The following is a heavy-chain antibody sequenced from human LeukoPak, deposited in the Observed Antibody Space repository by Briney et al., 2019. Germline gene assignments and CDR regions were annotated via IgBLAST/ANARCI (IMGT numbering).Heavy chain of an antibody. Sequence: GASVKVSCKASRYTFTGYYMHWVRQAPGQGLEWMGWINPNSGGTNYAQKFQGRVTMTRDTSISTAYMELSRLRSDDTAVYYCARDGGSPDHYYYGMDVWGQGTTVTVSS. CDR1: RYTFTGYY. J-gene: IGHJ6*02. D-gene: IGHD2-15*01. CDR3: ARDGGSPDHYYYGMDV. V-gene: IGHV1-2*02. CDR2: INPNSGGT.